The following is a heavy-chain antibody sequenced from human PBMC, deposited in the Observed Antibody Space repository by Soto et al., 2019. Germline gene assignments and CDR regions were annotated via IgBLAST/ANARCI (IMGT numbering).Heavy chain of an antibody. CDR3: VRGNHTWIQLWYLDL. J-gene: IGHJ2*01. V-gene: IGHV1-69*12. CDR2: IIPIFGTA. Sequence: QVQLVQSGAEVKKPGSSVTVSCKASGGTFSSYTISVVRQAPVQGLEWIGGIIPIFGTANYAQKFQCRVTMAADESTRIAYMELSSLRSAETAVYYRVRGNHTWIQLWYLDLLGRGTLVTVSS. CDR1: GGTFSSYT. D-gene: IGHD5-18*01.